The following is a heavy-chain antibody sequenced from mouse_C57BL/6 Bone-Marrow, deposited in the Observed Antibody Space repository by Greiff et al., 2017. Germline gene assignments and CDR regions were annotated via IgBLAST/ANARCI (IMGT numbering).Heavy chain of an antibody. CDR1: GYTFTSYW. CDR3: LYGSSSFDY. J-gene: IGHJ2*01. CDR2: IDPADSYT. D-gene: IGHD1-1*01. V-gene: IGHV1-50*01. Sequence: VQLQQPGAELVKPGASVKLSCKASGYTFTSYWMQWVKQRPGQGLEWIGEIDPADSYTNYNQKFKGKATLTVDKSYSTAYMQPSSLTSEDAAVYYCLYGSSSFDYWGQGTTLTVSS.